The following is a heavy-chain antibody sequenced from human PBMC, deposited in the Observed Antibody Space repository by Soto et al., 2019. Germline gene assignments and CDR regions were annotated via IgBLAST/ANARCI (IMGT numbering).Heavy chain of an antibody. CDR2: MNPNSGST. CDR1: GYSFTSYD. V-gene: IGHV1-8*01. Sequence: ASVKVSCKASGYSFTSYDINWVRQATGQGLEWMGWMNPNSGSTDYAQRFQGRVTMTRNTSISTAYMELSSLRSEDTAVYYCARERTGATMTSWGQGTLVTVSS. J-gene: IGHJ4*02. D-gene: IGHD1-26*01. CDR3: ARERTGATMTS.